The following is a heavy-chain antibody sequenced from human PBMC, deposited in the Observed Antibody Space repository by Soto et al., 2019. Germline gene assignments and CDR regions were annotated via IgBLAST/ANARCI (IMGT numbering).Heavy chain of an antibody. J-gene: IGHJ5*02. Sequence: QVQLQESGPGLVKPSQTLSLTCTVSGGSISSGDYYWSWIRQPPGKGLEWIGYIYSSGSTYYNPSLKRRVTISVDTSKNHFSLKLSSVTAADTAVYYCARDWRYGSSFGFGNWFDPWGQGTLGTVSS. CDR2: IYSSGST. V-gene: IGHV4-30-4*01. CDR1: GGSISSGDYY. CDR3: ARDWRYGSSFGFGNWFDP. D-gene: IGHD6-6*01.